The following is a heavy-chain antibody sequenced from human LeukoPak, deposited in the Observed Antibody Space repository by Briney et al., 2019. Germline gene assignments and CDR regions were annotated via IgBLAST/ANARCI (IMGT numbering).Heavy chain of an antibody. CDR2: INHSGST. D-gene: IGHD2-2*01. J-gene: IGHJ6*02. V-gene: IGHV4-34*01. Sequence: SETLSLTCTVSGGSISGYYWSWIRQPPGKGLEWIGEINHSGSTNYNPSLKSRVTISVDTSKNQFSLKLSSVTAADTAVYYCARREGYCSSTSCAYYYYGMDVWGQGTTVTVSS. CDR1: GGSISGYY. CDR3: ARREGYCSSTSCAYYYYGMDV.